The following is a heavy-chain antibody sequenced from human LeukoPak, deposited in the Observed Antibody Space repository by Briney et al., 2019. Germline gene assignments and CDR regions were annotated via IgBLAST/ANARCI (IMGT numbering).Heavy chain of an antibody. J-gene: IGHJ4*02. CDR3: AGSHSSGWYGEYYFDY. CDR2: ISYDGSNK. D-gene: IGHD6-19*01. Sequence: GGSLRLSCAASGFTFSNYGMNWVRQAPGKGLEWVAVISYDGSNKYYADSVKGRFTISRDNSKNTLYLQMNSLRAEDTAVYYYAGSHSSGWYGEYYFDYWGQGTLVTVSS. V-gene: IGHV3-30*19. CDR1: GFTFSNYG.